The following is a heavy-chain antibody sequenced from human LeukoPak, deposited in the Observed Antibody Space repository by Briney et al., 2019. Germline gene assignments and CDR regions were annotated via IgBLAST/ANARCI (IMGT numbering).Heavy chain of an antibody. Sequence: SETLSLTCAVYGGSFSGYHWSWIRQPPGKGLEWIGEINHSGSTNYNPSLKSRVTISVDTSKKQFSLKMSSVTAADTAVYYCARHRIGYCSNTRCYKGMDVWGKGTTVTVSS. CDR2: INHSGST. CDR3: ARHRIGYCSNTRCYKGMDV. CDR1: GGSFSGYH. V-gene: IGHV4-34*01. D-gene: IGHD2-2*02. J-gene: IGHJ6*04.